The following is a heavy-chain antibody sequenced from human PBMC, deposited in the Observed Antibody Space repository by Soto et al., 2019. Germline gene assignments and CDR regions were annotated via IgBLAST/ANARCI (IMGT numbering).Heavy chain of an antibody. Sequence: WGCERLSCVASGFTFIDDWMIWISQAPGKGLEWVANINEDGSQRYYADSVNGRSTVSRDNAKNSVYLQVTGLRGEDTAVYSCARYSGSYAILDWGQGIQVTVSS. CDR1: GFTFIDDW. D-gene: IGHD1-26*01. CDR3: ARYSGSYAILD. J-gene: IGHJ4*02. V-gene: IGHV3-7*04. CDR2: INEDGSQR.